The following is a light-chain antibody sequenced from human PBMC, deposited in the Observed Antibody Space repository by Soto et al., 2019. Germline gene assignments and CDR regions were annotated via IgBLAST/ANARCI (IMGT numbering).Light chain of an antibody. CDR1: QTISSTY. CDR3: QQYGSSPPWT. J-gene: IGKJ1*01. V-gene: IGKV3-20*01. CDR2: GAS. Sequence: DTVLTQSPGTLSLSPGERSTLSCRVSQTISSTYLAWYQQKPGQAPRLLIYGASSRATGIPDRFSGSGSGTDFTLTISRLEPEDFAVYHCQQYGSSPPWTFGQGTRVEIK.